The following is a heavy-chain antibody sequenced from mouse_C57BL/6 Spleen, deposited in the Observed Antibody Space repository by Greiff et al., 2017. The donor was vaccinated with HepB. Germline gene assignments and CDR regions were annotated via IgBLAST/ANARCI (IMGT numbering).Heavy chain of an antibody. Sequence: QVQLQQSGPELVKPGASVKISCKASGYAFSSSWMNWVKQRPGKGLEWIGRIYPGDGDTNYNGKFKGKATLTADKSSSTAYMQLSSLTSEDSAVYFCARGGLTGTYYFDYWGQGTTLTVSS. J-gene: IGHJ2*01. CDR3: ARGGLTGTYYFDY. CDR2: IYPGDGDT. D-gene: IGHD4-1*01. CDR1: GYAFSSSW. V-gene: IGHV1-82*01.